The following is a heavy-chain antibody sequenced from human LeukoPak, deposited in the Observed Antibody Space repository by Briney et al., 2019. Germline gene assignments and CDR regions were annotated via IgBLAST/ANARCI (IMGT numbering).Heavy chain of an antibody. V-gene: IGHV3-7*01. D-gene: IGHD3-10*01. Sequence: GGSLRLSCATSRFTFSHYWMSWVRQAPGKGLEWVANINLDGGKKYHVDSVEGRFTISRHNAQNSLYLQMNSLRVEDTAVYYCARDETGGHFENWGQGTLVTVSS. CDR2: INLDGGKK. CDR1: RFTFSHYW. J-gene: IGHJ4*02. CDR3: ARDETGGHFEN.